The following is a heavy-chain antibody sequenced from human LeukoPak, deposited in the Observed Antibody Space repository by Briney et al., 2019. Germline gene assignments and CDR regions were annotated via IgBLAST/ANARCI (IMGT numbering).Heavy chain of an antibody. J-gene: IGHJ6*03. CDR1: GFTFSSYW. D-gene: IGHD3-10*01. CDR3: ARETRSITMVRTDYYYYMDV. Sequence: GGSLRLSCAASGFTFSSYWMSWVRQAPGKGLEWVANIKQDGSEKYYVDSVKGRFTISRDNAKNSLYLQMNSLRAEDTAVYYCARETRSITMVRTDYYYYMDVWGKGTTVTVSS. CDR2: IKQDGSEK. V-gene: IGHV3-7*01.